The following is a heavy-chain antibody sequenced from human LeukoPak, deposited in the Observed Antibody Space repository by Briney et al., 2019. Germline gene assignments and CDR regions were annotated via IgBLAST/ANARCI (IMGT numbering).Heavy chain of an antibody. CDR1: GFTFRSHA. Sequence: GGSLRLSCVGSGFTFRSHAMSWVRQAPEKGLEFVSGIYENGGTTYYADSVKGRFSISRDNSKNTLYLQMDSLRGEDTAVYYCAKDFRIGYSAHFDYWGQGALVTVSP. J-gene: IGHJ4*02. CDR2: IYENGGTT. V-gene: IGHV3-23*01. CDR3: AKDFRIGYSAHFDY. D-gene: IGHD2-21*01.